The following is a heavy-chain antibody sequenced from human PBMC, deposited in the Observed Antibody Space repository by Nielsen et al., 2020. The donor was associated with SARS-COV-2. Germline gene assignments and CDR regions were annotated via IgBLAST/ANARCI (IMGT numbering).Heavy chain of an antibody. D-gene: IGHD3-10*01. V-gene: IGHV1-3*01. CDR2: INAGNGNT. J-gene: IGHJ6*02. CDR3: ARTFGELSYYYYYYGMDV. Sequence: ASVKVSCKASGYTFTSYYMHWVRQAPGQRLEWMGWINAGNGNTKYSQKFQGRVTITRDTSASTAYMELSSLRSEDTAVYYCARTFGELSYYYYYYGMDVWGQGTTVTVSS. CDR1: GYTFTSYY.